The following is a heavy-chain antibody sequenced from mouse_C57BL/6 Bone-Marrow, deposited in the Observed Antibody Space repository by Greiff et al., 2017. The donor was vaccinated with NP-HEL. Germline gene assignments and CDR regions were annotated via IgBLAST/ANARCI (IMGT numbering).Heavy chain of an antibody. Sequence: EVQLQESGPGLVKPSQSLSLTCSVTGYSITSGYYWNWIRQFPGNKLEWMGYISYDGSNNYNPSLKNRISITRDTSKNQFFLKLNSVTTEDTATYYCAREGWLLRYGGQGTLVTVSA. V-gene: IGHV3-6*01. D-gene: IGHD2-3*01. CDR1: GYSITSGYY. CDR2: ISYDGSN. J-gene: IGHJ3*01. CDR3: AREGWLLRY.